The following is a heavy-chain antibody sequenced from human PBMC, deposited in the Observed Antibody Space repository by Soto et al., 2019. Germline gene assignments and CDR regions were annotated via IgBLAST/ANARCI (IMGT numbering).Heavy chain of an antibody. CDR1: GFTFSTYS. D-gene: IGHD2-21*02. CDR2: IGTRSGI. V-gene: IGHV3-21*01. J-gene: IGHJ6*02. CDR3: AREETAWPLAYGLDV. Sequence: GGSLRLSCAASGFTFSTYSMHWVRQAPGKGLEWVSSIGTRSGIYYADSVKGRFTISRDNAKNSLSLQMNSLRAEDTGVYYCAREETAWPLAYGLDVWGQGTTVTVSS.